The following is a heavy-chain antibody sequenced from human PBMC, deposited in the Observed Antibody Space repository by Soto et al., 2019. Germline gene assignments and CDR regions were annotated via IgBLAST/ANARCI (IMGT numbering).Heavy chain of an antibody. J-gene: IGHJ6*02. CDR3: TRGQAGPYGMDV. V-gene: IGHV3-74*01. CDR1: GFTLSSYW. Sequence: EVQLVESGGGLVQPGGSLRLSCAASGFTLSSYWMHWVRQAPGKGLVWVSRISREGSSTAYADSVKGRFTISRDNAKNTLNLQMNSLRAEDTAVYYCTRGQAGPYGMDVWGQGTTVTGSS. CDR2: ISREGSST.